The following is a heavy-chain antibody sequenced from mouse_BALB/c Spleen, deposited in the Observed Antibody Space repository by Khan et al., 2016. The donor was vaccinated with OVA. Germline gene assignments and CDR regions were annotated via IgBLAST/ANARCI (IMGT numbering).Heavy chain of an antibody. V-gene: IGHV3-5*02. J-gene: IGHJ1*01. Sequence: EVQLQESGPGLVKPSQTVSLTCTVTGISITSGNYRWSWIRQFPGNKLEWIGNIYYSGTVTYNPSLTSRTTTTRDTSKNQFLLEMNPLTAEDTATYYCARDYGSLCWYFDVWGAGTTVTVSS. D-gene: IGHD1-1*01. CDR2: IYYSGTV. CDR3: ARDYGSLCWYFDV. CDR1: GISITSGNYR.